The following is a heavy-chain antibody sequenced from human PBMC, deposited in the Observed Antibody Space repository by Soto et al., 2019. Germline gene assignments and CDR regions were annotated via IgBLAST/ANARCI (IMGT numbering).Heavy chain of an antibody. CDR1: GYTFTSYD. Sequence: QVQLVQSWAEVKKPGASVKVSCKASGYTFTSYDINWVRQATGQGLEWMGWMNPNSGNTGEAQKFQCKVPMTRNTSISTAYMELGSLRSEDTPVYYCARRGYGSSWYYYCYYGMDVWGQGTTVTVSS. D-gene: IGHD6-13*01. CDR2: MNPNSGNT. V-gene: IGHV1-8*01. J-gene: IGHJ6*02. CDR3: ARRGYGSSWYYYCYYGMDV.